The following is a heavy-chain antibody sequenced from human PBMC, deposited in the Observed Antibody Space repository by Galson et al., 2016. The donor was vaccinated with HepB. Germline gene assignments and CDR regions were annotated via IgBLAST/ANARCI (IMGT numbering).Heavy chain of an antibody. CDR1: GFTFSSYA. J-gene: IGHJ4*02. Sequence: SLRLSCAASGFTFSSYAMHWVRQAPGKGLAWVAVISYDGSNKYYADSVKGRFTISRDNSKNTLYLQMNSLRTEDTAVYCCARTLYDYVWGSYRYPQDYWGQGTLVTVSS. CDR3: ARTLYDYVWGSYRYPQDY. CDR2: ISYDGSNK. V-gene: IGHV3-30-3*01. D-gene: IGHD3-16*02.